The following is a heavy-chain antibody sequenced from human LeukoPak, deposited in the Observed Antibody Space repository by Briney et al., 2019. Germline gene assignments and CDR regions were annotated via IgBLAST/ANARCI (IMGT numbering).Heavy chain of an antibody. CDR1: GFTFGDYA. J-gene: IGHJ4*02. Sequence: PGGSLRLSCTASGFTFGDYAMTWARQAPGKGLEWVGFIASETYGGTAEYAASLKGRFTISRDDSKSIAYLQMNSLKTEDTAVYYCTRDQTPYYWGQGTLVTVSS. CDR2: IASETYGGTA. CDR3: TRDQTPYY. V-gene: IGHV3-49*04.